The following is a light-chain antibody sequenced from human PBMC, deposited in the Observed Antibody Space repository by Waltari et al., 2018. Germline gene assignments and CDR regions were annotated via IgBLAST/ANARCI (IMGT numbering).Light chain of an antibody. CDR2: ATS. Sequence: DIQMTQSPSSLSASVGDRFTITCRASQSVRNFVNWYQQEPGKAPKLLIYATSSLQTGVPSRFSCSGSGTDFTLSISSLQPEDFAIYFCQQGYMTPRTFGQGTKVEIK. CDR1: QSVRNF. J-gene: IGKJ1*01. V-gene: IGKV1-39*01. CDR3: QQGYMTPRT.